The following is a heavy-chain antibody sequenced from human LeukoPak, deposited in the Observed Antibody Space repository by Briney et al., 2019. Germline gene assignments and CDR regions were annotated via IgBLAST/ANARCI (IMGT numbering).Heavy chain of an antibody. CDR1: GYTFTSYD. Sequence: ASVKVSCEASGYTFTSYDINWVRQATGQGLEWMGWMNPNSGNTGYAQKFQGRVTMTRNTSISTAYMELSSLRSEDTAVYYCARPKNDATPYYFDYWGQGTLVTVSS. D-gene: IGHD1-1*01. J-gene: IGHJ4*02. V-gene: IGHV1-8*01. CDR3: ARPKNDATPYYFDY. CDR2: MNPNSGNT.